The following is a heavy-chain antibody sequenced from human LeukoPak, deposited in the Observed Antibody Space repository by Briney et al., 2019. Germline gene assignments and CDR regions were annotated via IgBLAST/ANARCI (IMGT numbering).Heavy chain of an antibody. D-gene: IGHD1-26*01. V-gene: IGHV4-59*08. CDR3: ARLLRPGGRKGDAFDI. J-gene: IGHJ3*02. Sequence: SETLSLTCSVSGDSISGHHWTWLRQPPGTGPEGFGYFYDSGDFNYNPSLKSRVTISIDMSNNQFSLTMSSVTAADTAMYYCARLLRPGGRKGDAFDIWGQGTLVTVSS. CDR1: GDSISGHH. CDR2: FYDSGDF.